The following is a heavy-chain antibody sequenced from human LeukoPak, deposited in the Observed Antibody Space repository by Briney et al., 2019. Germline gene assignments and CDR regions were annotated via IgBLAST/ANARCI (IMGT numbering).Heavy chain of an antibody. CDR3: ATGGGYCSGGSCYGSNY. CDR2: ISSNSSYI. V-gene: IGHV3-21*01. CDR1: GFTFSSYS. J-gene: IGHJ4*02. D-gene: IGHD2-15*01. Sequence: GGSLRLSCAASGFTFSSYSMTWVRQAPGKGLEWVSSISSNSSYIYYADLVKGRFTISRDNAKNSLYLQMNSLRAEDTAVYYCATGGGYCSGGSCYGSNYWGQGTLVTVSS.